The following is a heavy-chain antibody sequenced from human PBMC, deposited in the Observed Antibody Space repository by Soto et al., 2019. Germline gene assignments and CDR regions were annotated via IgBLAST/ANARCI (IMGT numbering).Heavy chain of an antibody. V-gene: IGHV1-24*01. D-gene: IGHD6-19*01. J-gene: IGHJ4*02. CDR3: ATWSSGWLYFDY. CDR2: FDPEDGET. Sequence: ASVKVSCKVSGYTLTELSMHWVRQAPGKGLEWMGGFDPEDGETIYAQKFQGRVTMTEDTSTDTAYMELSSLRSEDTAVYYCATWSSGWLYFDYWGQGTRVTVAS. CDR1: GYTLTELS.